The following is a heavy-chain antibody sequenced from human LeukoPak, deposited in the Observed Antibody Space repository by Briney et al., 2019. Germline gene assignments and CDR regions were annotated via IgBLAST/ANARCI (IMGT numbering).Heavy chain of an antibody. CDR2: LSSSGRYT. Sequence: GGSLRLSCAASGFSFSEYYMTWIRQAPGKGLEWVSNLSSSGRYTNYADSVRGRFTISRDNAEKSLYLQMNSLRAEDTAVYYCARHSEGPVNDAFDIWGQGTKVTVSS. CDR1: GFSFSEYY. V-gene: IGHV3-11*03. CDR3: ARHSEGPVNDAFDI. D-gene: IGHD2-2*01. J-gene: IGHJ3*02.